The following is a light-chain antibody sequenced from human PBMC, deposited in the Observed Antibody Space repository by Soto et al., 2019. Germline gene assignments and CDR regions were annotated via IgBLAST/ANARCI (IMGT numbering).Light chain of an antibody. CDR3: QQYTSSYT. J-gene: IGKJ2*01. CDR1: QSISSW. V-gene: IGKV1-5*03. Sequence: DIPMTQSPSTLSASVGDRVTITCRASQSISSWLAWYQQKPGKAPKLLIYKASSLESGVPSRFSGSGSGTEFTLTISSLQPDDVATYYCQQYTSSYTFGQGTKLEIK. CDR2: KAS.